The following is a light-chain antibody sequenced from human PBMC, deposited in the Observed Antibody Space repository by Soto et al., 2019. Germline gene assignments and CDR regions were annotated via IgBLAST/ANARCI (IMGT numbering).Light chain of an antibody. V-gene: IGKV3-20*01. J-gene: IGKJ1*01. CDR3: QQYGSSPPRT. CDR1: QSVDSRY. CDR2: ATS. Sequence: ETVLTQSPGTLSLSPGEGVTLSCRASQSVDSRYLAWYQQKPGQAPRLLISATSTRASGIPDRFSGSGSGTDFTLTISRLEPDDFAVYYCQQYGSSPPRTFGQGTKVGIK.